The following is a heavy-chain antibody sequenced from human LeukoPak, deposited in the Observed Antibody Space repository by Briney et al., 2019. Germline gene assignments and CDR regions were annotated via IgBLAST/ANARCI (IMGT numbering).Heavy chain of an antibody. V-gene: IGHV4-34*01. CDR2: INHSGST. D-gene: IGHD2-2*01. CDR3: ARGTRTFDP. Sequence: PSETLSLTCAVYGGSFSGYYWSWIRQPSGKGLEWIGEINHSGSTNYNPSLKSRVTISVDTSKNQFSLKLSPVTAADTAVYYCARGTRTFDPWGQGTLVTVSS. CDR1: GGSFSGYY. J-gene: IGHJ5*02.